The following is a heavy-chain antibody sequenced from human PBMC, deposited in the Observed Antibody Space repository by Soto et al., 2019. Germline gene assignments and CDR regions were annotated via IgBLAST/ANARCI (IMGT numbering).Heavy chain of an antibody. D-gene: IGHD2-21*02. CDR3: ARDDATHCGDDCYRYFYYGMDV. V-gene: IGHV1-69*01. Sequence: QVQLVQSGTEVKTPGSSVKVSCKASGGSFSKFAINWVRQAPGQGLEWMGGIIPTLGTTDYAHKFQGRVTIPADEATRTSYMELSGLRSEDTAVYYCARDDATHCGDDCYRYFYYGMDVWGQGTTVTVSS. CDR2: IIPTLGTT. CDR1: GGSFSKFA. J-gene: IGHJ6*02.